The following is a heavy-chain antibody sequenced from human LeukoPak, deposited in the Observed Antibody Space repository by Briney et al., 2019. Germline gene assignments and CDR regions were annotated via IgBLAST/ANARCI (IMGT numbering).Heavy chain of an antibody. CDR1: GGTFSSYA. Sequence: SVKVSCKASGGTFSSYATSWVRQAPRQGLEWMGGIIPIFGTANYAQKFQGRVTITADESTSTAYMELSSLRSEDTAVYYCARVTPFDIVVVPAASGPFDIWGQGTMVTVSS. D-gene: IGHD2-2*01. CDR3: ARVTPFDIVVVPAASGPFDI. V-gene: IGHV1-69*01. CDR2: IIPIFGTA. J-gene: IGHJ3*02.